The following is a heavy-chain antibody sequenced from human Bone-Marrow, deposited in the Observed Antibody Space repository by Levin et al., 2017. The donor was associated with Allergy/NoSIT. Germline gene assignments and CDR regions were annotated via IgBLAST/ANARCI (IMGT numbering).Heavy chain of an antibody. D-gene: IGHD5-18*01. CDR1: GYTFTSFH. Sequence: GESLKISCKASGYTFTSFHMHWVRQAPGQGLEWMGIMTPSGTSTTYAQKFQGRVTMTSDTSTSTVYMALSSLRSEDTAVYFCARDYSYGSLDYWGQGTLVTVSS. CDR3: ARDYSYGSLDY. CDR2: MTPSGTST. V-gene: IGHV1-46*01. J-gene: IGHJ4*02.